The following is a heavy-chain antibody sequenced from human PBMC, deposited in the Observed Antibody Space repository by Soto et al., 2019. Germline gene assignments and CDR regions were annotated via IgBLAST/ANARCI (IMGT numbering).Heavy chain of an antibody. CDR3: ARHVRVDCSRISCYNYYGMDV. D-gene: IGHD2-2*01. CDR2: ISDYSDDT. J-gene: IGHJ6*02. CDR1: GYTFASYG. V-gene: IGHV1-18*01. Sequence: QVQLVQSEAEVKEPGASVKVSCKAYGYTFASYGISWVRQAPGQGLEWMGWISDYSDDTKYAGKLQGRVTMTTDTSTSTAYMELRSLRSGDTAVYYCARHVRVDCSRISCYNYYGMDVWGQGTTVTVSS.